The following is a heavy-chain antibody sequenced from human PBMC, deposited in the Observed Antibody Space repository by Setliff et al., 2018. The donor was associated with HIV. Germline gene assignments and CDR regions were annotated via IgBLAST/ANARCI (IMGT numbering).Heavy chain of an antibody. V-gene: IGHV1-3*04. D-gene: IGHD6-13*01. CDR3: ARPDSRWYARGRDPLYGMDV. CDR2: INTGNGST. CDR1: GYIFTNYA. J-gene: IGHJ6*02. Sequence: ASVKVSCKASGYIFTNYAMQWVRQAPGQGLEWMGWINTGNGSTKYSQKFQGRVTISRDTFASTAYMYLSSLRSEDTAVYYCARPDSRWYARGRDPLYGMDVWGQGTMVTVS.